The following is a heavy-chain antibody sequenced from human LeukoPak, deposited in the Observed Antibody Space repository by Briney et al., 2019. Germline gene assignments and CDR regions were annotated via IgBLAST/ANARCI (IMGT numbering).Heavy chain of an antibody. D-gene: IGHD2-21*02. Sequence: GGSLRLSCAASGSTFSGSAMHWVRQASGKGLEWVGRIRSKANSYATAYAASVKGRFTISRDDSKNTAYLQMNSLKTEDTAVYYCTRQGDSTDYWGQGTLVTVSS. CDR2: IRSKANSYAT. J-gene: IGHJ4*02. CDR1: GSTFSGSA. V-gene: IGHV3-73*01. CDR3: TRQGDSTDY.